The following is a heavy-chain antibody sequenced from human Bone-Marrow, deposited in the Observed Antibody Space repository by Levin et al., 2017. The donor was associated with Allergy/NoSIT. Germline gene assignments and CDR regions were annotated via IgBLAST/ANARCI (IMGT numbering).Heavy chain of an antibody. Sequence: GGSLRLSCAASGFSFSDYAMAWVRQAPGKGLEWVSVMTGGGFNRYYGDSVKGRFTVSRDNSKSTLFLELNSLRAEDTAVYYCAKKQGGTTGFSFDVWGQGTMVTVSS. D-gene: IGHD1-14*01. CDR2: MTGGGFNR. CDR3: AKKQGGTTGFSFDV. J-gene: IGHJ3*01. CDR1: GFSFSDYA. V-gene: IGHV3-23*01.